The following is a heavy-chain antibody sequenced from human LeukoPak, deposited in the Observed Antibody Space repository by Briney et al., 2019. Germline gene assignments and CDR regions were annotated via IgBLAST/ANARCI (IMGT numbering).Heavy chain of an antibody. CDR3: ARGIGGRVLRFLEWYLDI. V-gene: IGHV4-59*01. CDR1: GGSISSYY. D-gene: IGHD3-3*01. Sequence: SETLSLTCTVSGGSISSYYWSWIRQPPGKGLEWIGYIYYSGSTNYNPSLKSRVTISVDTSKNQFSLKLSSVTAADTAVYYCARGIGGRVLRFLEWYLDIWGQGTMVTVSS. J-gene: IGHJ3*02. CDR2: IYYSGST.